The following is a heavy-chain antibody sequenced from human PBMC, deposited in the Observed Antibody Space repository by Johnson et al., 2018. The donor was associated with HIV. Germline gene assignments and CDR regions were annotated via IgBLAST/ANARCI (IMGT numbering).Heavy chain of an antibody. Sequence: QVQLVESGGGVVRPGGSLRLSCAASGFSLEDYGMNWVRQAPGKGLAWVAFIRYDGRNKYYADSVKGRFTISRDNSKNTLYLQMNSLKTEDTAVYYCTTDWYSSSWYGALDAFDIWGQGTMVTVSS. V-gene: IGHV3-30*02. CDR1: GFSLEDYG. J-gene: IGHJ3*02. CDR3: TTDWYSSSWYGALDAFDI. D-gene: IGHD6-13*01. CDR2: IRYDGRNK.